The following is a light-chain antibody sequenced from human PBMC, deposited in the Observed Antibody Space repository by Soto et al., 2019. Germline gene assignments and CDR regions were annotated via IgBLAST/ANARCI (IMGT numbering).Light chain of an antibody. CDR2: GAS. CDR1: QTVRNN. J-gene: IGKJ4*01. CDR3: QQYNNWPRAT. Sequence: EFVLTQSPGTLSLSPGERATLSCRASQTVRNNYLAWYQQKPGQAPRLLVYGASTRASGIPPRFSGSGSGTEFNTTISSLQSEDSAVYYCQQYNNWPRATFGGGTKVDIK. V-gene: IGKV3-15*01.